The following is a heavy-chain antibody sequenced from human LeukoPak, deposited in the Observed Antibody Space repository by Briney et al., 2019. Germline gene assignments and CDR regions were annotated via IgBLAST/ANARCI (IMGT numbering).Heavy chain of an antibody. CDR2: IRSKAKNYAT. CDR1: GFAFSGPS. Sequence: GSLRLSCAAPGFAFSGPSMPRVRQVSGKGLEWVGRIRSKAKNYATSYAASVKGRFTISRDNAKNSLYLQMNSLRAEDTAVYYCARNGGDGSSWYSPYYYYMDVWGKGTTVTVSS. J-gene: IGHJ6*03. V-gene: IGHV3-73*01. D-gene: IGHD6-13*01. CDR3: ARNGGDGSSWYSPYYYYMDV.